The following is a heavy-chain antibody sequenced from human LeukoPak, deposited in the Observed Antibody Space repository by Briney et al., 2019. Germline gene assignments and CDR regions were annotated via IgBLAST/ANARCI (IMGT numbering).Heavy chain of an antibody. CDR1: GGSFSGYY. J-gene: IGHJ4*02. CDR2: INHSGST. D-gene: IGHD3-3*01. V-gene: IGHV4-34*01. CDR3: ATNYDFWSGYYQLGY. Sequence: SETLSLTCAVYGGSFSGYYWSWIRQPPGKGLEWIGEINHSGSTNYNPSLKSRVTMSVDTSKNQFSLKLSSVTAADTAVYYCATNYDFWSGYYQLGYWGQGTLVTVSS.